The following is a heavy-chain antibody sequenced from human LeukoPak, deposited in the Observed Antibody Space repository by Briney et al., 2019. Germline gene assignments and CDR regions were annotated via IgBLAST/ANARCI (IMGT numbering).Heavy chain of an antibody. Sequence: ASVKVSCKASGYTFTGYYMHWVRQAPGQGLEWMGWINPNSGGTNYAQKFQGRVTMTRDTSISTAYMELSRLRSDDTAVYYCAREREMYFFFDYWGQGTLVTVSS. CDR2: INPNSGGT. J-gene: IGHJ4*02. CDR3: AREREMYFFFDY. V-gene: IGHV1-2*02. D-gene: IGHD3-3*01. CDR1: GYTFTGYY.